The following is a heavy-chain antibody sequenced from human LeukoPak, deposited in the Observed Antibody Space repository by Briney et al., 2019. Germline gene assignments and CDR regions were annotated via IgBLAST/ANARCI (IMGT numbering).Heavy chain of an antibody. CDR2: MYYSGST. CDR1: GGSISSGDYY. D-gene: IGHD3-22*01. CDR3: ARPYYYDSRIDP. V-gene: IGHV4-30-4*01. Sequence: PSETLSLTCTVSGGSISSGDYYWSWIRQPPGKGLEWIAYMYYSGSTYYNPSLKSRVTMSADTSKNQLSLKLSSVTAADTAVYYCARPYYYDSRIDPWGQGIPVTVSS. J-gene: IGHJ5*02.